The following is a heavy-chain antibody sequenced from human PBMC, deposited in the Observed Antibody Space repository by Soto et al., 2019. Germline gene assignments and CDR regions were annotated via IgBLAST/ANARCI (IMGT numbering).Heavy chain of an antibody. CDR3: AAPYTTGFQAYDL. V-gene: IGHV1-24*01. J-gene: IGHJ4*02. CDR2: FDPEDGET. Sequence: ASVKVSCKVSGDTLSELSMYWVRQAPGKGLEWMGGFDPEDGETVYAQKFQGRVNMTDDTSTDTAYMELSSLRSEDTAVYYCAAPYTTGFQAYDLWGQGTLVTVSS. D-gene: IGHD3-3*01. CDR1: GDTLSELS.